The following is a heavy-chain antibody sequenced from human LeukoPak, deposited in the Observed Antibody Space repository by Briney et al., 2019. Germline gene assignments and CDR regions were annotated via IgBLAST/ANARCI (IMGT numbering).Heavy chain of an antibody. CDR2: INLDGSVI. CDR1: GFTFSGYW. Sequence: PGGSLRLSCAASGFTFSGYWMSWVRQAPGKGLEWVANINLDGSVIHYVDSAKGRFTISRDNAKNSLYLQMNYVRAEDTALYYCATSDDSSGSDWGQGTLVTVSS. CDR3: ATSDDSSGSD. J-gene: IGHJ4*02. D-gene: IGHD3-22*01. V-gene: IGHV3-7*01.